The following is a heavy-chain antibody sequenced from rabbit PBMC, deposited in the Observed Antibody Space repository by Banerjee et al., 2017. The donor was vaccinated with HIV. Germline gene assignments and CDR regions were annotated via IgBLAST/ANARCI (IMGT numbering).Heavy chain of an antibody. V-gene: IGHV1S40*01. Sequence: QSLEESGGDLVKPEGSLTLTCTASGFSFSSSYWMCWVRQAPGKGLEWIACIYGGSSGSTYYASWAKGQFTISKTSSTTVTLQMTSLTAADTATYFCARAPYYRGGWGVNLWGQGTLVTVS. J-gene: IGHJ4*01. D-gene: IGHD4-1*01. CDR3: ARAPYYRGGWGVNL. CDR1: GFSFSSSYW. CDR2: IYGGSSGST.